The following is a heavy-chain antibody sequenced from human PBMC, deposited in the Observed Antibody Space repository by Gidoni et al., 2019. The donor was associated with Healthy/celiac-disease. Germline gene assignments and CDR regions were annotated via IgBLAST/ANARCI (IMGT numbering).Heavy chain of an antibody. CDR1: GGSISSSSYY. D-gene: IGHD6-19*01. Sequence: QLQLQESGPGLVKPSATLSLTCTVSGGSISSSSYYWGWIRQPPGKGLEWIGSIYYSGSTYYNPSLKSRVTISVDTSKNQFSLKLSSVTAADTAVYYCARPKPVASGDYFDYWGQGTLVTVSS. V-gene: IGHV4-39*01. J-gene: IGHJ4*02. CDR3: ARPKPVASGDYFDY. CDR2: IYYSGST.